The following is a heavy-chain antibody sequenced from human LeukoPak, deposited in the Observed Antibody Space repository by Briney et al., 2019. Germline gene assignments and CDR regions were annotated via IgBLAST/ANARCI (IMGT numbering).Heavy chain of an antibody. D-gene: IGHD2-2*01. CDR3: ARDYFCSSTSCSATGAFDI. V-gene: IGHV3-30*03. CDR1: GFTFSIDG. Sequence: LRLSCAAAGFTFSIDGMHWVRQAPGRGMEWAAYLSFDGSNEYYADTVKGRFTISRDNSKTTLYLQMNSLRPEDAAVYYCARDYFCSSTSCSATGAFDIWGQGTMVTVSS. CDR2: LSFDGSNE. J-gene: IGHJ3*02.